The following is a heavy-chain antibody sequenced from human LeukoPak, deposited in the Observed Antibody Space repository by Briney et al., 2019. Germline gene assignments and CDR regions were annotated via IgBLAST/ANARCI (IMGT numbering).Heavy chain of an antibody. CDR1: GGSISSGGYS. V-gene: IGHV4-30-2*01. D-gene: IGHD3-22*01. Sequence: SETLSLTCAVSGGSISSGGYSWSWIRQPPGKGLEWIGYIYHSGSTYYNPSLKSRVTISVDRSKNQFSLKLSSVTAADTAVYYCARGSSGYYRSAYDYWGQGTLVTVSS. J-gene: IGHJ4*02. CDR3: ARGSSGYYRSAYDY. CDR2: IYHSGST.